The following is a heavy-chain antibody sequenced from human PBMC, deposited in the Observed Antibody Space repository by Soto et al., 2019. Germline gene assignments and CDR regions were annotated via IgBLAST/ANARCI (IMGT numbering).Heavy chain of an antibody. CDR3: ARDLYSSSARYFDY. CDR1: GFTFSSYS. D-gene: IGHD6-6*01. CDR2: ISSSSSYI. J-gene: IGHJ4*02. Sequence: EVQLVESGGGLVKPGGSLRLSCAASGFTFSSYSMNWVRQAPGKGLEWVSSISSSSSYIYYADSMKGRFTISRDNAKNSLYLQMNSLRAEDTAVYYCARDLYSSSARYFDYWGQGTLVTVSS. V-gene: IGHV3-21*01.